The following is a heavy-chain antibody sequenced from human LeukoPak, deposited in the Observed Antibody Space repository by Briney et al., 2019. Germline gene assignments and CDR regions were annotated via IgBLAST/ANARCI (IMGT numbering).Heavy chain of an antibody. Sequence: GGSLRLSCAASGFSFNTYSMTWVRQAPGKGLEWVSIISRTSESTFYADSVKGRFTIPRDNAKNSLYLQMNGLRAEDTAVYYCARDGGYSYGYLRDYYYYMDVWGKGTTVTVSS. CDR3: ARDGGYSYGYLRDYYYYMDV. J-gene: IGHJ6*03. CDR1: GFSFNTYS. CDR2: ISRTSEST. V-gene: IGHV3-21*01. D-gene: IGHD5-18*01.